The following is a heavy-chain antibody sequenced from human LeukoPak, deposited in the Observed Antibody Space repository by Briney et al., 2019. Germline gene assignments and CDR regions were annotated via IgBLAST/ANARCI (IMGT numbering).Heavy chain of an antibody. J-gene: IGHJ5*02. CDR3: AREWGSSSGPSWFDP. CDR2: IYSDGSST. V-gene: IGHV3-74*01. Sequence: GGSLRLSCAASGFTFSSYWMHWVRQAPGKGLVWVSRIYSDGSSTRYADSVTGRFSISRDNAKNTLLLQMNSLRAEDTAVYYCAREWGSSSGPSWFDPWGQGTLVTVSS. D-gene: IGHD3-16*01. CDR1: GFTFSSYW.